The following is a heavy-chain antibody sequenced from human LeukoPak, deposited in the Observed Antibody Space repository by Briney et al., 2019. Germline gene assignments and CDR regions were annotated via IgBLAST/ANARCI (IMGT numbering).Heavy chain of an antibody. CDR3: AKGTSVVVVAASDY. CDR1: GFTFSSYA. J-gene: IGHJ4*02. V-gene: IGHV3-23*01. Sequence: GGSLRLSCAASGFTFSSYAMSWVRQAPGEGLEWVSAISGSGGGTYYADSVKGRFTISRDNSKNTLYLQMNSLRAEDTAVYYCAKGTSVVVVAASDYWGQGTLVTVSS. CDR2: ISGSGGGT. D-gene: IGHD2-15*01.